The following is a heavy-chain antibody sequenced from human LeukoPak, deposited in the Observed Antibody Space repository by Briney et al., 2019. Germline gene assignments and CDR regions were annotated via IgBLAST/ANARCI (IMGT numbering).Heavy chain of an antibody. CDR1: GGSISSYY. CDR3: ARDLRHYYDSSGFDY. Sequence: PSETLSPTCTVSGGSISSYYWSWIRQPPGKGLEWIGYIYYSGSTNYNPSLKSRVTISVDTSKNQFSLKLSSVTAADTAVYYCARDLRHYYDSSGFDYWGQGTLVTVSS. D-gene: IGHD3-22*01. J-gene: IGHJ4*02. CDR2: IYYSGST. V-gene: IGHV4-59*01.